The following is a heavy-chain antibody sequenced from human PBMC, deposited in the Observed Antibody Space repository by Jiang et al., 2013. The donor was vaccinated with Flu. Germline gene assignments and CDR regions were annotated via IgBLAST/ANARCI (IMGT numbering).Heavy chain of an antibody. J-gene: IGHJ3*02. V-gene: IGHV1-69*01. D-gene: IGHD3-9*01. CDR2: IIPIFGTA. Sequence: GAEVKKPGSSVKVSCKASGGTFSSYAISWVRQAPGQGLEWMGGIIPIFGTANYAQKFQGRVTITADESTSTAYMELSSLRSEDTAVYYCARVEDILTGYPPWHAFDIWGQGTMVTVSS. CDR3: ARVEDILTGYPPWHAFDI. CDR1: GGTFSSYA.